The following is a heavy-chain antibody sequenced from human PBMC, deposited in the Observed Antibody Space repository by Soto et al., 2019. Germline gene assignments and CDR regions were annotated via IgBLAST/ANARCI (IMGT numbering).Heavy chain of an antibody. CDR3: ARDQGVVDENGGAFDI. D-gene: IGHD3-22*01. CDR1: GFTFSSYA. V-gene: IGHV3-30-3*01. Sequence: QVQLVESGGGVVQPGRSLRLSCAASGFTFSSYAMHWVRQAPGKGLEWVAVISYDGSNKYYADSVKGRFTISRDNSKNTLYLQMNSLRAEDTAVYYCARDQGVVDENGGAFDIWGQGTMVTVSS. CDR2: ISYDGSNK. J-gene: IGHJ3*02.